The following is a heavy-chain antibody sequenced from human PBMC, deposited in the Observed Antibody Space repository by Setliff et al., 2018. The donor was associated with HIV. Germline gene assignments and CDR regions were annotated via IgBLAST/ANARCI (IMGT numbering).Heavy chain of an antibody. CDR1: GVTFSTCA. CDR2: IIPIFGTP. J-gene: IGHJ4*02. D-gene: IGHD2-15*01. CDR3: AKELSYCSGGNCYFDS. V-gene: IGHV1-69*06. Sequence: GASVKVSCKASGVTFSTCAISWVRQAPGQGLEWMGGIIPIFGTPNYAQKFQGRVTITADKSTRTAYMELSSLRSEDTAVYYCAKELSYCSGGNCYFDSWGQGTLVTVSS.